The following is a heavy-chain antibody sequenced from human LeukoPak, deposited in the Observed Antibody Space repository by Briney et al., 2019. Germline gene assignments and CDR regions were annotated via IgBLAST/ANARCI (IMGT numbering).Heavy chain of an antibody. D-gene: IGHD3/OR15-3a*01. CDR1: GFSITSGYF. CDR2: IYTTGAGST. V-gene: IGHV4-38-2*02. Sequence: SETLSLTCSVSGFSITSGYFWGWIRQSPGKGLEWIGNIYTTGAGSTYYNPSVKSRVTLFSDKAKNQLSLKMNSVTAADTAVYYCARGQIYDYWTPVSWKFDLWGRGALVSVSS. J-gene: IGHJ2*01. CDR3: ARGQIYDYWTPVSWKFDL.